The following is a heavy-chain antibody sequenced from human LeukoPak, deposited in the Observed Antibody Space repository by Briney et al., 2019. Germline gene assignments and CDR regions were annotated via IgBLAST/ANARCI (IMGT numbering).Heavy chain of an antibody. V-gene: IGHV1-69*01. CDR2: IIPIFGTA. J-gene: IGHJ6*04. Sequence: ASVKVSCKASGGTFSSYAISWVRQAPGQGLEWMGGIIPIFGTANYAQKFQGRVTITADESTGTAYMELSSLRSEDTAVYYCASLMTTVDYYYYGMDVWGKGTTVTVSS. D-gene: IGHD4-23*01. CDR3: ASLMTTVDYYYYGMDV. CDR1: GGTFSSYA.